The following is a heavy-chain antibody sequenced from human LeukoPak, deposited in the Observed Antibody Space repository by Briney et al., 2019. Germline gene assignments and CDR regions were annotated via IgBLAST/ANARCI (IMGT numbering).Heavy chain of an antibody. Sequence: SETLSLTCTVSGGSISSSSYYWGWIRQPPGKGLEWIGSIYYSGSTYYNPSLKSRVTISVDTSKNQFSLKLSSVTAADTAVYYCASGVEMATITPRFDYWGQGTLVTVSS. CDR1: GGSISSSSYY. D-gene: IGHD5-24*01. CDR3: ASGVEMATITPRFDY. J-gene: IGHJ4*02. CDR2: IYYSGST. V-gene: IGHV4-39*01.